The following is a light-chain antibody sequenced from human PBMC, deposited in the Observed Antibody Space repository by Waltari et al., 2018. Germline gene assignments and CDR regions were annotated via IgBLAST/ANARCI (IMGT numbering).Light chain of an antibody. CDR3: CSYAGDRSVL. V-gene: IGLV2-23*02. Sequence: SALPQPASVSGSPGQSLTVSCPETSSDVGNYNLFSWYQQHPGNAPKLLIYEVSQRPSGVSNRFSGSKSGTTASLTVSGLQAEDEAIYFCCSYAGDRSVLFGGGTKLTVL. CDR2: EVS. CDR1: SSDVGNYNL. J-gene: IGLJ2*01.